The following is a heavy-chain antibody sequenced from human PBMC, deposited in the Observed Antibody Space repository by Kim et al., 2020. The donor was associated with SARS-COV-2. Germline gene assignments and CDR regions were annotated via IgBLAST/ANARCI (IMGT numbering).Heavy chain of an antibody. J-gene: IGHJ4*02. CDR1: GFTFSSYW. Sequence: GGSLRLSCVASGFTFSSYWMSWVRQAPGKGLEWVANIHQDGSDKYYLDSLKGRFTISRDNTKNSLFLQMDSLRVEDTGVYYCARLGGKVSPLRYWGQGAL. V-gene: IGHV3-7*01. CDR3: ARLGGKVSPLRY. CDR2: IHQDGSDK. D-gene: IGHD2-21*02.